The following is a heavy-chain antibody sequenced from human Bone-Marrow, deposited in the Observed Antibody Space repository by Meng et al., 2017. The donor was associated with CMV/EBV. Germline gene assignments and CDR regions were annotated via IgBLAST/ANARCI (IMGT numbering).Heavy chain of an antibody. D-gene: IGHD6-6*01. CDR1: GFTFSSYW. Sequence: GESLKISCAASGFTFSSYWMHWVRQAPGKGLVWVSRISADGSDTDYADSVKGRFTISRDNSKNTLYLQMNSLRAEDTAVYYCARDSGEYSSYYYYYYGMDVWGQGTTVTVSS. J-gene: IGHJ6*02. CDR3: ARDSGEYSSYYYYYYGMDV. CDR2: ISADGSDT. V-gene: IGHV3-74*01.